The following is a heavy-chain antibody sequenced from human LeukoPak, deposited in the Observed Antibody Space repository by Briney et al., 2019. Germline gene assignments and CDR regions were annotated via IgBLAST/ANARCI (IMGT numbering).Heavy chain of an antibody. CDR3: ARYYYDSSGYYFDY. J-gene: IGHJ4*02. CDR1: GGSIRSYY. D-gene: IGHD3-22*01. Sequence: SETLSLTCTVSGGSIRSYYWSWIRQPPGKGLEWIGYIYYSGSTNYNPSLKSRVTISVDTSKNQFSLKLSSVTAADTAVYYCARYYYDSSGYYFDYWGQGTLVTVSS. CDR2: IYYSGST. V-gene: IGHV4-59*01.